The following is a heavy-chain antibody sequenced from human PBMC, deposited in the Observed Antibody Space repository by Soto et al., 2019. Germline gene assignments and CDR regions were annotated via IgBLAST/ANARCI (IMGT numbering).Heavy chain of an antibody. Sequence: ASVKVSCKASGYTFTSYAIHWVRQAPGQGLEWMGWISAYNGNTNYAQKLQGRVTMTTDTSTSTAYMELRSLRSDDTAVYYCARVVDDSGSYGTNFDYWGQGNLVTFSS. D-gene: IGHD1-26*01. CDR2: ISAYNGNT. V-gene: IGHV1-18*01. CDR1: GYTFTSYA. J-gene: IGHJ4*02. CDR3: ARVVDDSGSYGTNFDY.